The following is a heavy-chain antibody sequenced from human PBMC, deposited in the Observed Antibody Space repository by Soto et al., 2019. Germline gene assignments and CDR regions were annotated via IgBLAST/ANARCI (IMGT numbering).Heavy chain of an antibody. D-gene: IGHD3-10*01. J-gene: IGHJ4*02. V-gene: IGHV3-9*01. CDR2: MTCDXGST. CDR1: GVGFEDYA. Sequence: GGSMKLSSAACGVGFEDYAMEGARQAPGKGLEGVSVMTCDXGSTAYAPSVKGRLTISRDSAKNSLYLQMNGLRPADTALHYCVKVSGGVRGVIGACFESWGQRTPVTVSS. CDR3: VKVSGGVRGVIGACFES.